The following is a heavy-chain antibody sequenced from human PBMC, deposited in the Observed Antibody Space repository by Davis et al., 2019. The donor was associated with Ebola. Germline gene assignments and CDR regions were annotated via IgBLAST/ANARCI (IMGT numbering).Heavy chain of an antibody. V-gene: IGHV1-18*04. CDR2: ISAYNGNT. CDR1: GYTFTSYG. D-gene: IGHD3-10*01. CDR3: ARDGDPSIVRFGDAGYYYYGMDV. J-gene: IGHJ6*02. Sequence: ASVKVSCKASGYTFTSYGISWVRQAPGQGLEWMGWISAYNGNTNYAQKLQGRVTMTTDTSTSTAYMELRSLRSDDTAVYYCARDGDPSIVRFGDAGYYYYGMDVWGQGTTVTVSS.